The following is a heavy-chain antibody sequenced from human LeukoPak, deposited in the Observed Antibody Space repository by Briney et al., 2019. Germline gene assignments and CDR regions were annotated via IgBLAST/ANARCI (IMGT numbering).Heavy chain of an antibody. D-gene: IGHD5-12*01. CDR2: ISSSGSTI. CDR3: ARDTRGYALDYYYYGMDV. CDR1: GFTFSDYH. V-gene: IGHV3-11*01. Sequence: GGSLRLSCAASGFTFSDYHMSWIRQAPGKGLEWVSYISSSGSTIYYADSVKGRFTISRDNAKNSLYLQMNSLRAEDTAVYYCARDTRGYALDYYYYGMDVWGQGTTVTVSS. J-gene: IGHJ6*02.